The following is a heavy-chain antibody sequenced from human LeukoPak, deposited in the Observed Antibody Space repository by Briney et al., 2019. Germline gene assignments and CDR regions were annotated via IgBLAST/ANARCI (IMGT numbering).Heavy chain of an antibody. D-gene: IGHD3-10*01. V-gene: IGHV3-21*01. CDR3: ARDGGSGSYPNFDY. Sequence: PGGSLRLSCAASGFTFSSYSMNWVRQAPGKGLEWVSSISSSSSYIYYADSVKGRFTISRDNARNSLYLQMNSLGAEDTAVYYCARDGGSGSYPNFDYWGQGTLVTVSS. CDR2: ISSSSSYI. J-gene: IGHJ4*02. CDR1: GFTFSSYS.